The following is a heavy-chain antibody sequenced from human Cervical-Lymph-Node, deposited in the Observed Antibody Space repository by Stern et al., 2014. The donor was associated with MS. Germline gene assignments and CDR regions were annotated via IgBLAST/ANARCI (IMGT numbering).Heavy chain of an antibody. Sequence: VQLVESGGGVVQPGRSLRLSWAASGFTFSSYAMHWVRQAPGKGLEWVAVLSYDGSNKYYAHSVKGRFTISRDNSKNTLYLQMNSLRAEDTAVYYCARDRDCSSTSCYLPFHYWGQGTLVTVSS. CDR2: LSYDGSNK. V-gene: IGHV3-30-3*01. J-gene: IGHJ4*02. CDR3: ARDRDCSSTSCYLPFHY. CDR1: GFTFSSYA. D-gene: IGHD2-2*01.